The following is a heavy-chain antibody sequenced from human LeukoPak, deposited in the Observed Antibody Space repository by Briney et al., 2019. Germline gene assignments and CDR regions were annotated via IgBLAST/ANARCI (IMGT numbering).Heavy chain of an antibody. CDR1: VGIFSNYA. CDR3: ARDLPPYYFDY. V-gene: IGHV1-69*10. CDR2: IIPILGIA. J-gene: IGHJ4*02. Sequence: ASVTVSFKSSVGIFSNYAISWVGQAPGQGLEGIVWIIPILGIANYPQNFQGRLTITADQSTSTAYMDLTSLRSDDTAVYYCARDLPPYYFDYWGQGTLVTVSS.